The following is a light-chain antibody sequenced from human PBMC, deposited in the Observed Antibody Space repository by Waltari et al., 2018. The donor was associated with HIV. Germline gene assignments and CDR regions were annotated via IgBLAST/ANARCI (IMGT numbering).Light chain of an antibody. Sequence: DIQLTQSPSSLSASVGDRVTITCRASQNIGLFLHWYQQRSGEAPSLLIYSASGLQRGVPARFSGGGSGTDFTLTTINLQPEDFATYYCQQSYTNLYTFGQGTILEI. V-gene: IGKV1-39*01. CDR2: SAS. CDR3: QQSYTNLYT. J-gene: IGKJ2*01. CDR1: QNIGLF.